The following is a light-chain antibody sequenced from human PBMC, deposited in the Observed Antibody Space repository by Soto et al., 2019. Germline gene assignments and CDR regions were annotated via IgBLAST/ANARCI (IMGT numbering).Light chain of an antibody. CDR2: GAS. CDR1: RSISTN. Sequence: EIVMTQSPATLSVSPGDRATLSCRASRSISTNLAWYQHKPGRAPRLLIYGASTRATGIPARFSGSGSGTEFTLTISSLQSEDFAVYYCQQYDNWPPWTFGQGTKVEIK. J-gene: IGKJ1*01. V-gene: IGKV3-15*01. CDR3: QQYDNWPPWT.